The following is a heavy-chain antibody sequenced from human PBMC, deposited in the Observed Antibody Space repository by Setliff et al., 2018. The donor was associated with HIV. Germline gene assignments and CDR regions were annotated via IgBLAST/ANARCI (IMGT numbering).Heavy chain of an antibody. CDR3: TRDSYGQYFLDF. CDR1: GGPFTSYT. J-gene: IGHJ4*02. Sequence: SVKVSCKASGGPFTSYTFAWVRQAPGQGLEWMGGIIPVIPLSKYAQKFQGRLTITTDESTSTVYLELSGLRSDDTAVYYCTRDSYGQYFLDFWGQGTLVTVSS. CDR2: IIPVIPLS. V-gene: IGHV1-69*16. D-gene: IGHD4-17*01.